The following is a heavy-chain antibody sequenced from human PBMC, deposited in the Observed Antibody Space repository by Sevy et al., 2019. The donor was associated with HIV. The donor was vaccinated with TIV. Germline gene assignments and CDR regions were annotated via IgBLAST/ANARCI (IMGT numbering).Heavy chain of an antibody. D-gene: IGHD3-3*01. J-gene: IGHJ4*02. V-gene: IGHV3-53*01. Sequence: GESLKISCAASGFAVSSNFMSWVRQAPGKGLEWVSVIYIGGSTYYADCVKGRFTISRDNSKNTLYLQMNSLRAEDTAVYYCARGKDISDYYGSFDYWGQGTLVTVSS. CDR2: IYIGGST. CDR1: GFAVSSNF. CDR3: ARGKDISDYYGSFDY.